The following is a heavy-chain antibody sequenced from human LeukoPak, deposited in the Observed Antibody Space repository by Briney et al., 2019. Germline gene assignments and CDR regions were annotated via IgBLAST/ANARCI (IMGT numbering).Heavy chain of an antibody. CDR1: GFNVSSNY. D-gene: IGHD3-22*01. Sequence: PGGSLRLSCAASGFNVSSNYMSWVRQAPGKGLEWVSVIYSGGDTYSADSVKGRFTVSRDNSKNTLYLQMNSLRAEDTAMYYCARAKGYYDRSGYYPLVAFNIWGQGTMVTVSS. V-gene: IGHV3-53*01. CDR3: ARAKGYYDRSGYYPLVAFNI. J-gene: IGHJ3*02. CDR2: IYSGGDT.